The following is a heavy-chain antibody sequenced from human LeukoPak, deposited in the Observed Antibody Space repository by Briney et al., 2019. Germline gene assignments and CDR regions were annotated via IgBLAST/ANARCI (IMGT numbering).Heavy chain of an antibody. CDR2: INHSGST. J-gene: IGHJ4*02. V-gene: IGHV4-34*01. CDR1: GGSFRGDY. Sequence: PETLSLTCAVHGGSFRGDYWSWIREPPGERREWGWEINHSGSTNYNPSLKSRVTISVDTSKNQFSLKLSSVTAADTAVYYCARESGGPMSYCFDYWGQGTLVTVSS. CDR3: ARESGGPMSYCFDY. D-gene: IGHD1-14*01.